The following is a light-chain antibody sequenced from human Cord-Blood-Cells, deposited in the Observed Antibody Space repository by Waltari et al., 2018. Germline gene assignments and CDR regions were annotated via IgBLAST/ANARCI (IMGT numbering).Light chain of an antibody. V-gene: IGLV2-23*01. CDR1: SRDVGSYNL. J-gene: IGLJ1*01. CDR3: CSYAGSSTYV. Sequence: QSALTQPAPVSGSPGQSITISCTGTSRDVGSYNLFPWYQQHPGKAPKLMIYEGSKRPSGVSNRFSGSKSGNTASLTISGLQAEDEADYYCCSYAGSSTYVFGTGTKVTVL. CDR2: EGS.